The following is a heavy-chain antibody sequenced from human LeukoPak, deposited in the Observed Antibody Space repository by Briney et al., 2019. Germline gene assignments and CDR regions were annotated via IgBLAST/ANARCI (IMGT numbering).Heavy chain of an antibody. Sequence: GASVKVSCKASGYTFTSYGISWVRQAPGQGLEWMGTINPSGGSRSYAQKFQGRVTMTRDTSTGTVYMELSSLRSEDTAVYFCARDACSSTICQAGGNWFDPWGQGTLVIVS. D-gene: IGHD2-2*01. V-gene: IGHV1-46*01. CDR3: ARDACSSTICQAGGNWFDP. CDR1: GYTFTSYG. CDR2: INPSGGSR. J-gene: IGHJ5*02.